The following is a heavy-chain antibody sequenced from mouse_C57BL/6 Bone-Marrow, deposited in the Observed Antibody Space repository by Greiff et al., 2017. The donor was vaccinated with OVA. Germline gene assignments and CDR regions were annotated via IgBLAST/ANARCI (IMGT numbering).Heavy chain of an antibody. V-gene: IGHV5-4*01. D-gene: IGHD1-1*01. CDR1: GFTFSSYA. J-gene: IGHJ2*01. Sequence: EVHLVEPGAGLVKPGGSLKLSCAASGFTFSSYAMPWVRQTPEKRLEWVATISDGGSYTYYPDNVKGRFTISRDNAKNNLYLQMSQLKSEDTAMYYCARDHYYGSSFDYWGQGTTLTVSS. CDR2: ISDGGSYT. CDR3: ARDHYYGSSFDY.